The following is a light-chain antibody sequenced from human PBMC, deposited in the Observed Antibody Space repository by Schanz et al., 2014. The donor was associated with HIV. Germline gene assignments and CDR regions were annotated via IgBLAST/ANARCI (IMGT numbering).Light chain of an antibody. CDR3: GTWDDRLNGRGA. CDR1: RGDIGSYNY. V-gene: IGLV2-8*01. CDR2: DVT. J-gene: IGLJ2*01. Sequence: QSVLTQPPSASGSPGQSVTISCAGTRGDIGSYNYVSWYQQRPGKAPKLLVYDVTNRPSGVPDRFSGSKSDNTASLTISGLRSEDEAVYYCGTWDDRLNGRGAFGGGTKLTVL.